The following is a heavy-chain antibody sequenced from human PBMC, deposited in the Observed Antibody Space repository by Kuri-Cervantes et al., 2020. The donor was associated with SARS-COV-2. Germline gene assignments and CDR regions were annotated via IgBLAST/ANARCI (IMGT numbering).Heavy chain of an antibody. J-gene: IGHJ4*02. Sequence: GESLKISCAASGFTFSSYSMNWVRQAPGKGLQWVSSISSSSSYIYYADSVKGRFTISRDNAKNSLYLQMNSLRAEDTAVYYRARDQSGSYYFGYFDYWGQGTLVTVSS. D-gene: IGHD1-26*01. CDR3: ARDQSGSYYFGYFDY. CDR1: GFTFSSYS. V-gene: IGHV3-21*01. CDR2: ISSSSSYI.